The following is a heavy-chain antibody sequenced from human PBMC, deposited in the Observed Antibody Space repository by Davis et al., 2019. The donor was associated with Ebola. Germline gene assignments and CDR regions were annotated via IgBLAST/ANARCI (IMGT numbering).Heavy chain of an antibody. CDR2: INHSGST. J-gene: IGHJ3*02. D-gene: IGHD2-2*02. CDR1: GGSFSGYY. CDR3: ARVRPYCSSTSCYTPGFDI. Sequence: PSETLSLTCAVYGGSFSGYYWSWIRQPPGKGLEWIGEINHSGSTNYNPSLKSRVTISVDTSKNQFSLKLSSVTAADTAVYYCARVRPYCSSTSCYTPGFDIWGQGTMVTVSS. V-gene: IGHV4-34*01.